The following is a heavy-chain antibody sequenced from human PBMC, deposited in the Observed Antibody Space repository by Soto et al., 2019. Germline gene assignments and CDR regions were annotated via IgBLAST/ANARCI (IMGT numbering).Heavy chain of an antibody. CDR3: ASSGGGYYDSSGYYSCFDY. CDR2: IYSGGST. CDR1: GLTVSSNY. J-gene: IGHJ4*02. D-gene: IGHD3-22*01. Sequence: PGGSLRLSCAASGLTVSSNYMSWVRQAPGKGLEWVSVIYSGGSTYYADSVKGRFTISRDNSKNTLYLQMNSLRAEDTAVYYCASSGGGYYDSSGYYSCFDYWGQGTLVTVSS. V-gene: IGHV3-53*01.